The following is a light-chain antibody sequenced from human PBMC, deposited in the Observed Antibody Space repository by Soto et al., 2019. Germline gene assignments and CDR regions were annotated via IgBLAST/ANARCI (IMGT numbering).Light chain of an antibody. CDR3: QQYGSSPPT. J-gene: IGKJ2*01. Sequence: EIVMTQSPATLSLSPGERATLSCRASQSVDKYLVWYQQKPGQAPRLLIYDASNRATGIPARFSGSGSGTDFTLTISRLEPEDFAVYYCQQYGSSPPTFGQGTKLEIK. V-gene: IGKV3-20*01. CDR1: QSVDKY. CDR2: DAS.